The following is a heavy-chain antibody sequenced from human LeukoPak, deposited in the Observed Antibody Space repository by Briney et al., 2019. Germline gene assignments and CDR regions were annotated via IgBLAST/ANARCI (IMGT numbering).Heavy chain of an antibody. D-gene: IGHD1-26*01. CDR1: GFTFKNYV. Sequence: GGSLTLSSVSSGFTFKNYVMNWVRQPPGTRLDWLATIYGSGVSISYADSVKGRFTISRDNSNNTLYLQMNSLRAEDTAMYYCAKDLGWELPAEAYWGQGILVTVSS. V-gene: IGHV3-23*01. J-gene: IGHJ4*02. CDR3: AKDLGWELPAEAY. CDR2: IYGSGVSI.